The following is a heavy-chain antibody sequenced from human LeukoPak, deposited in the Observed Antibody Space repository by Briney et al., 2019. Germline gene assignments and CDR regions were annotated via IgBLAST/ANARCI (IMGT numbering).Heavy chain of an antibody. Sequence: GGSLRLSCAASGFTLSSYVMSWVRQAPGKGLEWVSSLTGNGPSTYYADSVKGRFTISRDSSKSTLYLQMNSLRAEDTALYYCAKGQDNTAYYSSWGQGTQVTVSS. V-gene: IGHV3-23*01. CDR2: LTGNGPST. D-gene: IGHD3-9*01. J-gene: IGHJ4*02. CDR1: GFTLSSYV. CDR3: AKGQDNTAYYSS.